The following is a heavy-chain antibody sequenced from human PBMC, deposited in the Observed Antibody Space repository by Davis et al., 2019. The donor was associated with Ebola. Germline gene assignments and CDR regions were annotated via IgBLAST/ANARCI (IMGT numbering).Heavy chain of an antibody. CDR2: ISWNSGSI. V-gene: IGHV3-9*01. D-gene: IGHD6-6*01. CDR3: AKDSSIAARQGFDY. J-gene: IGHJ4*02. Sequence: SLKISCAASGFTFDDYAMHWVRQAPGKGLEWVSGISWNSGSIGYADSVKGRFTISRDNSKNTLYLQMNSLRAEDTAVYYCAKDSSIAARQGFDYWGQGTLVTVSS. CDR1: GFTFDDYA.